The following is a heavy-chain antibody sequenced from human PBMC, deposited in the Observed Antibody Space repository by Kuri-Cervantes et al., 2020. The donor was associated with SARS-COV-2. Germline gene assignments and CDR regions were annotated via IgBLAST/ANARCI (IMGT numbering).Heavy chain of an antibody. CDR1: GFTFSSYW. V-gene: IGHV4-34*01. D-gene: IGHD3-3*01. J-gene: IGHJ4*02. CDR2: INHSGST. Sequence: ESLKISCAASGFTFSSYWMSWVRQPPGKGLEWIGEINHSGSTNYNPSLKSRVTISVDTSKNQFSLKLSSVTAADAAVYYCARGRFWSGFEFDYWGQGTLVTVSS. CDR3: ARGRFWSGFEFDY.